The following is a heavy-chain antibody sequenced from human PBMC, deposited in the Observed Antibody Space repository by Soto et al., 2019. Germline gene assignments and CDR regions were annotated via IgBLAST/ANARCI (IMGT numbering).Heavy chain of an antibody. J-gene: IGHJ4*02. CDR1: GDTFSGYY. CDR3: AREIALAAAPIGV. V-gene: IGHV1-2*02. Sequence: QVKLVQSGAEVKKAGASVKVSCKASGDTFSGYYMHWGGQAPGQGVEWMGWINSNSGGTNYAQKFQGRVTMTRDTSISTAYMELSRLRSDDTAVYYCAREIALAAAPIGVWGQGTLVTVSS. CDR2: INSNSGGT. D-gene: IGHD6-13*01.